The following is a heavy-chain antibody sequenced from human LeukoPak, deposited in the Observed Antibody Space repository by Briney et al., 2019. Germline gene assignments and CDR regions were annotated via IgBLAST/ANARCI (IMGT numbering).Heavy chain of an antibody. CDR3: ARVLFLEYAADYYFDY. V-gene: IGHV4-59*01. Sequence: PSETLSLTCTVSGGSISSYYWSWIRQPPGKGLEWIGYIYYSGSTNYNPSLKSRVTISVDTSKNQFSLKLSSVTAADTAVYYCARVLFLEYAADYYFDYWGQGTLVTVSS. D-gene: IGHD3-3*01. CDR1: GGSISSYY. J-gene: IGHJ4*02. CDR2: IYYSGST.